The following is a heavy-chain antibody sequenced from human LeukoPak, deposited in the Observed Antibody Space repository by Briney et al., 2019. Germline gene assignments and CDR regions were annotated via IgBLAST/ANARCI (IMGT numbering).Heavy chain of an antibody. CDR2: INPNSGGT. D-gene: IGHD6-19*01. J-gene: IGHJ4*02. V-gene: IGHV1-2*02. CDR3: ARESGAVAGADGPKFGY. CDR1: GYTFTGYY. Sequence: ASVKVSCKASGYTFTGYYMHWVRQAPGQGLEWMGWINPNSGGTNYAQKFQGRVTMTRDTSISTAYMELSRLRSDDTAVYYCARESGAVAGADGPKFGYWGQGTLVTVSS.